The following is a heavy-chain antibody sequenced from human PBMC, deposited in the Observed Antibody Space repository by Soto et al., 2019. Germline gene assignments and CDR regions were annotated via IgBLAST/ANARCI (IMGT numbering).Heavy chain of an antibody. CDR3: ARVSSSWYKDYFDY. D-gene: IGHD6-13*01. Sequence: QVQLVQSGAEVKKPGSSVKVSCKASGGTFSNYAISWVRQAPGQGLEWMGGILPIFGTTNYAQRFQGRVTTTADESTSTAYMELSSLRSEDTAVYYCARVSSSWYKDYFDYWGQGTLVTVSS. CDR1: GGTFSNYA. V-gene: IGHV1-69*12. CDR2: ILPIFGTT. J-gene: IGHJ4*02.